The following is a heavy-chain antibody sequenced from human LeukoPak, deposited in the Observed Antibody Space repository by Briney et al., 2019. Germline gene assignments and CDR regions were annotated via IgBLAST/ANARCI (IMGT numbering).Heavy chain of an antibody. Sequence: ASVKVSCKVSGYTLTELSMHWVRQAPGKGLEWMGGFDPEDGETIYAQKFQGRVTMTEDTSTDTAYMELSSLRSEDAAVYYCATDSSGYYYPFDYWGQGTLVTVSS. V-gene: IGHV1-24*01. D-gene: IGHD3-22*01. CDR2: FDPEDGET. CDR3: ATDSSGYYYPFDY. J-gene: IGHJ4*02. CDR1: GYTLTELS.